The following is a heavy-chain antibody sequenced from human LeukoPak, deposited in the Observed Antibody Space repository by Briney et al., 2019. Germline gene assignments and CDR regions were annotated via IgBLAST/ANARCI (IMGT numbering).Heavy chain of an antibody. J-gene: IGHJ4*02. CDR2: ISSSGSTI. V-gene: IGHV3-48*04. CDR1: GFTFSSYS. D-gene: IGHD3-16*01. Sequence: GGSLRLSCAASGFTFSSYSMNWVRQAPGKGLEWVSYISSSGSTIYYTDSVKGRFTISRDNAKNSLYLQMNSLRAEDTAVYYCARVWGYFDYWGQGTLVTVSS. CDR3: ARVWGYFDY.